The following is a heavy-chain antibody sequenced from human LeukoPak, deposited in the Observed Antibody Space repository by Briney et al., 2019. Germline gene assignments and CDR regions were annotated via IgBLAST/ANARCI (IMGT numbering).Heavy chain of an antibody. CDR3: ARQGNYYDSSGYYYDWFDP. J-gene: IGHJ5*02. CDR2: IYYSGST. Sequence: SGTLSLTCTVSGGSISSSSYYWGWIRQPPGKGLEWIGSIYYSGSTYYNPSLKSRVTISVDTSKNQFSLKLSSVTAADTAVYYCARQGNYYDSSGYYYDWFDPWGQGTLVTVSS. D-gene: IGHD3-22*01. CDR1: GGSISSSSYY. V-gene: IGHV4-39*01.